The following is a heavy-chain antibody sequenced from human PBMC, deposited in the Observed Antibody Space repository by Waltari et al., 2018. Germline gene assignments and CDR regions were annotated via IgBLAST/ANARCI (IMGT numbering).Heavy chain of an antibody. Sequence: QVQLQQWGAGLLKPSETLSLTCAVYGGSFSGYYWSWIRQPPGKGLEWIGEINHSGSTNYNPSLKSRVTISGDTSKNQFSLKLSSVTAADTAVYYCARGAIGDIVVVPATLLFDYWGQGTLVTVSS. D-gene: IGHD2-2*01. J-gene: IGHJ4*02. CDR1: GGSFSGYY. V-gene: IGHV4-34*01. CDR3: ARGAIGDIVVVPATLLFDY. CDR2: INHSGST.